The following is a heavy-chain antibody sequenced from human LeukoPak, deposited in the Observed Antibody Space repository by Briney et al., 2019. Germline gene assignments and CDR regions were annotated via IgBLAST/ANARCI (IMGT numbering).Heavy chain of an antibody. CDR1: GGSISSSSYY. V-gene: IGHV4-39*07. CDR3: ARSIRGYSSGWYYFDY. Sequence: SETLSLTCTVSGGSISSSSYYWVWIRQPPGKGLEWIGRIYYSGSTYYNPSLNSRVIISVDTSKNQFSVKLSSVTAADTAVYYCARSIRGYSSGWYYFDYWGQGTLITVSS. D-gene: IGHD6-19*01. J-gene: IGHJ4*02. CDR2: IYYSGST.